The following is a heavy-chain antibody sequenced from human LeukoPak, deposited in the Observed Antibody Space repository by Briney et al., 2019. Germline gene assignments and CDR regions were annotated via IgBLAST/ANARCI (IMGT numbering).Heavy chain of an antibody. D-gene: IGHD3-3*01. J-gene: IGHJ4*02. CDR2: IYYSGFT. Sequence: SETLSLTCTVSGGSISSSSYYWGWIRQPPGKGLEWIGSIYYSGFTYFNPSLKSRVALSLDTSKNQFSLKLRSLTAADTAVYYCARDPSYDFWSGYYFDYWGQGTLVTVSS. V-gene: IGHV4-39*07. CDR3: ARDPSYDFWSGYYFDY. CDR1: GGSISSSSYY.